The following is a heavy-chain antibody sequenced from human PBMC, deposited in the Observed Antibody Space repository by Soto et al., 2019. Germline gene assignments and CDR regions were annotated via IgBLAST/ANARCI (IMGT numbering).Heavy chain of an antibody. CDR1: GFTFDDYA. Sequence: PGGSLRLSCAASGFTFDDYAMHWVRQAPGKGLEWVSGISWNSGSIGYADSVKGRFTISRDNAKNSLYLQMNSLRAEDTALYYWAKDISYDFWSGYYVPDAFDIWGQGTMVTVSS. CDR3: AKDISYDFWSGYYVPDAFDI. D-gene: IGHD3-3*01. J-gene: IGHJ3*02. V-gene: IGHV3-9*01. CDR2: ISWNSGSI.